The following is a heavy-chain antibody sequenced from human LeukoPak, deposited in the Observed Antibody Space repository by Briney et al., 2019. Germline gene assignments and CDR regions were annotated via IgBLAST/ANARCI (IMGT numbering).Heavy chain of an antibody. J-gene: IGHJ4*02. CDR3: AKVSSSSWYVGDY. Sequence: SCKASGGTFSSYGMHWVRQAPGKGLEWVAFIRYDGSNKYYADSVKGRFTISRDNSKNTLYLQMNSLRAEDTAVYYCAKVSSSSWYVGDYWGQGTLVTVSS. D-gene: IGHD6-13*01. V-gene: IGHV3-30*02. CDR2: IRYDGSNK. CDR1: GGTFSSYG.